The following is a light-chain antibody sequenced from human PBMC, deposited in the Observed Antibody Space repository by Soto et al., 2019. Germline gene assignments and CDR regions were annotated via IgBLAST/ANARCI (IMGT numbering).Light chain of an antibody. CDR2: AAS. Sequence: DLPMTQSPSSLSASVGDRVTITCRASQSISSYLNWYQQKPGKAPKLLIYAASSLQSGVPSRFSGSASGTDFTLTISSLQPEDFATYYCQQSYSTPRITFGQGTRLEIK. V-gene: IGKV1-39*01. CDR1: QSISSY. J-gene: IGKJ5*01. CDR3: QQSYSTPRIT.